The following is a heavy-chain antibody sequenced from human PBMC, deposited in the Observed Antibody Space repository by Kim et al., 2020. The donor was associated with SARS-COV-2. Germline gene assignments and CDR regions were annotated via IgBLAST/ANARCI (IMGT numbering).Heavy chain of an antibody. CDR3: ARGPNRYSSGWSDYFDY. J-gene: IGHJ4*02. D-gene: IGHD6-19*01. Sequence: KSRVTISVDTSKNQFSLKLSSVTAADTDVYYCARGPNRYSSGWSDYFDYWGQGTLVTVSS. V-gene: IGHV4-34*01.